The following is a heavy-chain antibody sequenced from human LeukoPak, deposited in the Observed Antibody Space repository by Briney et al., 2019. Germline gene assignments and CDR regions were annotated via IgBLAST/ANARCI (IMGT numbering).Heavy chain of an antibody. CDR2: IYYSGST. CDR1: GGSISSYY. V-gene: IGHV4-59*01. Sequence: SETLSLTCTVSGGSISSYYWSWIRQPPGKGLEWIGYIYYSGSTNYNPSLKSRVTISVDTSKNQFPLKLSSVTAADTAVYYCARDGGWFDPWGQGTLVTVSS. CDR3: ARDGGWFDP. J-gene: IGHJ5*02. D-gene: IGHD3-16*01.